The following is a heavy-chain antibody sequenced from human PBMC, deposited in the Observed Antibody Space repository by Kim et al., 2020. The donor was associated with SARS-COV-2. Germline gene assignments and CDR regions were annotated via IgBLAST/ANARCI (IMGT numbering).Heavy chain of an antibody. D-gene: IGHD5-18*01. CDR3: AREGGYSYGYVV. Sequence: GGSLRLSCAASGFTFSSYSMNWVRQAPGKGLEWVSSISSSSSYIYYADSVKGRFTISRDNAKNSLYLQMNSLRAEDTAVYYCAREGGYSYGYVVWGQGTLVTVSS. CDR1: GFTFSSYS. J-gene: IGHJ4*02. V-gene: IGHV3-21*01. CDR2: ISSSSSYI.